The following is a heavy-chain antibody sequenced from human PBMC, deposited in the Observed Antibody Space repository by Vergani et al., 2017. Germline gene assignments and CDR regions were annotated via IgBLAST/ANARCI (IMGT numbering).Heavy chain of an antibody. CDR2: IYSGGST. D-gene: IGHD6-13*01. CDR3: SRGRLYSSSAYQH. J-gene: IGHJ1*01. V-gene: IGHV3-66*02. Sequence: EVQLVESGGGLVQPGGSLRLSCAASGFTVSSNYMSWVRQAPGKGLEWVSAIYSGGSTYYADSVKGRVTISRDNSKNTLYLQMNSLRAEDTAVYYCSRGRLYSSSAYQHWGQGTLVTVSS. CDR1: GFTVSSNY.